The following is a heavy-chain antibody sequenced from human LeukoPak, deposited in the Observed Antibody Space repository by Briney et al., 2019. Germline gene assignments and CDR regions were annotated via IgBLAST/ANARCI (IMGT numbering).Heavy chain of an antibody. CDR2: ISAYSGNT. D-gene: IGHD2-21*02. J-gene: IGHJ4*02. CDR3: ARDAVSTVTAGGIDY. CDR1: GYTFTSYG. V-gene: IGHV1-18*01. Sequence: ASVKVSCKASGYTFTSYGISWVRQAPGQGLEWMAWISAYSGNTKYAQKIQGRVTMTTGTSTSTAYMELRSLRSDDTAVYYCARDAVSTVTAGGIDYWGQGTLVTVFS.